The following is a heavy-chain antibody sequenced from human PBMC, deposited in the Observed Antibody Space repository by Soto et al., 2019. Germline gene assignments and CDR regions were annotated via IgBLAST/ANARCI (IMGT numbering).Heavy chain of an antibody. J-gene: IGHJ4*02. CDR1: GGSISSGGYY. V-gene: IGHV4-31*03. D-gene: IGHD1-26*01. CDR2: IYYSGST. Sequence: QVQLQESGPGLVKPSQTLSLTCTVSGGSISSGGYYWSWIRQHPGKGLEWIGYIYYSGSTYYNPSLKDRVTLSVDTSKNQFALKLSSVTAADTAVYYCARGDPDASFDYWGQGSLVTVCS. CDR3: ARGDPDASFDY.